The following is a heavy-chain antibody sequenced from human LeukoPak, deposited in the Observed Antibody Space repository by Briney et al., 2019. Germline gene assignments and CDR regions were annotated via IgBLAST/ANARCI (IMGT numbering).Heavy chain of an antibody. CDR3: AKYYLQWLARSTNWFDP. Sequence: SETLSLTCVVYGGSSSGFYWTWIRQPPGKGLEWIGEINHSGSTNYNPSLKSRVTISVDTSKNQFSLKLSSVTAADTAVYYCAKYYLQWLARSTNWFDPWGQGTLVTVSS. CDR2: INHSGST. D-gene: IGHD6-19*01. J-gene: IGHJ5*02. CDR1: GGSSSGFY. V-gene: IGHV4-34*01.